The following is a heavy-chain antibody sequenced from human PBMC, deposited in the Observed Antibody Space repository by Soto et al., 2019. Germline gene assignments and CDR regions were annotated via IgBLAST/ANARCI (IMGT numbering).Heavy chain of an antibody. V-gene: IGHV3-23*01. CDR1: GFTFNSYA. J-gene: IGHJ4*02. D-gene: IGHD5-12*01. CDR3: AKDGYNTPYAY. Sequence: GGSLRLSCAASGFTFNSYAMSWVRQAPGKGLEWVSAISGSGGTTYYADSVQGRFTISRDNSKNTLYLQMNSLRAEDTAVYYCAKDGYNTPYAYWGQGTPVTVSS. CDR2: ISGSGGTT.